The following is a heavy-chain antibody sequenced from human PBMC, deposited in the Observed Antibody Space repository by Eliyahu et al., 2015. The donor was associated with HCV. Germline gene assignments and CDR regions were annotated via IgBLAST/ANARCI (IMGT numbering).Heavy chain of an antibody. CDR1: GFTFSSYA. CDR3: AKAGTSVLLWFGELIGY. CDR2: ISGSGGST. D-gene: IGHD3-10*01. Sequence: GLVQPGGSLRLSCAASGFTFSSYAMSWVRQAPGKGLEWVSAISGSGGSTYYADSVKGRFTISRDNSKNTLYLQMNSLRAEDTAVYYCAKAGTSVLLWFGELIGYWGQGTLVTVSS. J-gene: IGHJ4*02. V-gene: IGHV3-23*01.